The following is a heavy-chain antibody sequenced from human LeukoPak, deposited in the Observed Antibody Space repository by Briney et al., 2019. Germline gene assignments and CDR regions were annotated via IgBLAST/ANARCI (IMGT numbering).Heavy chain of an antibody. Sequence: GGSLRLSCAASGFTFSSYWMSWVRQAPGKGLEWVANIKQDGSEKYYVDSVKGRFTISRDNVKNSLYLQMNSLRAEDTAVYYCARDEAYGYYDSSGYYGYWGQGTLVTVSS. CDR1: GFTFSSYW. J-gene: IGHJ4*02. V-gene: IGHV3-7*01. D-gene: IGHD3-22*01. CDR2: IKQDGSEK. CDR3: ARDEAYGYYDSSGYYGY.